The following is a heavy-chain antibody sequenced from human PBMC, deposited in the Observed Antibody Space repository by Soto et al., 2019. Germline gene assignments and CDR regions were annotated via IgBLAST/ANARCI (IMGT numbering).Heavy chain of an antibody. CDR1: VASISGFY. J-gene: IGHJ5*02. CDR2: FYATGTT. D-gene: IGHD1-1*01. V-gene: IGHV4-4*07. CDR3: VRDGTKTLRDWFDP. Sequence: PSETLSLTCTVSVASISGFYWSWIRKCAGKGLEWIGRFYATGTTDYNPSLKSRVMMSVDTSKKQFSLKLRSVTAADTAVYYCVRDGTKTLRDWFDPWGQGISVTVSS.